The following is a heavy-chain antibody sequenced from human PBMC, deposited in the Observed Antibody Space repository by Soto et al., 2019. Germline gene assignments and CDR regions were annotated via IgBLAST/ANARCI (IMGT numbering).Heavy chain of an antibody. CDR1: GFTFSSYG. J-gene: IGHJ6*02. V-gene: IGHV3-30*03. CDR2: ISYDGSNK. Sequence: PGGSLRLSCAASGFTFSSYGMHWVRQAPGKGLEWVAVISYDGSNKYYADSVKGRFTISRDNSKNTLYLQMNSLRAEDTAVYYCACTVDTAMVDYYYYGMDVWGQGTTVTVSS. D-gene: IGHD5-18*01. CDR3: ACTVDTAMVDYYYYGMDV.